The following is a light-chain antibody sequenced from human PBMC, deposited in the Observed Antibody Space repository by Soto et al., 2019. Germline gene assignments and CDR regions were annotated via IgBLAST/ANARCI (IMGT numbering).Light chain of an antibody. Sequence: QSVLTQPASVSGSPGQSITISCTGTSSDVGLYNYVSWYQQHPDQAPRLMIYEVTNRPSGVSNRFSGSKSGNTASLTISGLQTEDEADYYCSSKSSSSPPYVFGTGTKVTVL. V-gene: IGLV2-14*01. CDR2: EVT. J-gene: IGLJ1*01. CDR1: SSDVGLYNY. CDR3: SSKSSSSPPYV.